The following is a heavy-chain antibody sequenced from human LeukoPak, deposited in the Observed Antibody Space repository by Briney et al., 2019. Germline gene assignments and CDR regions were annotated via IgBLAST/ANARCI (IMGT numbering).Heavy chain of an antibody. CDR3: AKDTDFWPGTALAY. V-gene: IGHV3-23*01. Sequence: TGGSLRLSCAASGFTFSSYAMSWVRQAPGKGLEWVSAISGSGGSTYYADSVKGRFTISRDNSKNTLYLQMNSPRAEDTAVYYCAKDTDFWPGTALAYWGQGTLVTVSS. CDR1: GFTFSSYA. J-gene: IGHJ4*02. D-gene: IGHD3-3*01. CDR2: ISGSGGST.